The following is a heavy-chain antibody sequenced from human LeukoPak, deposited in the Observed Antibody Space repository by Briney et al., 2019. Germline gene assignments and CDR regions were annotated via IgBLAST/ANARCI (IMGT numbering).Heavy chain of an antibody. CDR2: IYSGGST. V-gene: IGHV3-66*01. Sequence: GGSLRLSCAASGFTVSSNYMSWVRQAPGKGLECVSVIYSGGSTYYADSVKGRFTISRDNSKNTLYLQMNSLRAEDTAVYYCARGLYYYDSSPYFDYWGQGTLVTVSS. J-gene: IGHJ4*02. CDR1: GFTVSSNY. D-gene: IGHD3-22*01. CDR3: ARGLYYYDSSPYFDY.